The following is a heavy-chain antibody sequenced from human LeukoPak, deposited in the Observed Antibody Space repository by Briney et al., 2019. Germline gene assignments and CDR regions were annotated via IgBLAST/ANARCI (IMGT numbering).Heavy chain of an antibody. J-gene: IGHJ4*02. Sequence: SETLSLTCTVSGGSISSGGYYWSWIRQHPGKGLEWIGYIYYSGSTYYNPSLKSRVTISVDTSKNQFSLKLSSVTAADTAVYYCARVRWLRLRSGPYCFDYWGQGTLVTVSS. CDR1: GGSISSGGYY. CDR3: ARVRWLRLRSGPYCFDY. V-gene: IGHV4-31*03. CDR2: IYYSGST. D-gene: IGHD5-12*01.